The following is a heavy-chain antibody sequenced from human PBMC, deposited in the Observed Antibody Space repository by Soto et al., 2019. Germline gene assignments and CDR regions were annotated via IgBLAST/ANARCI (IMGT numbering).Heavy chain of an antibody. CDR3: ARGGRGYEFDY. V-gene: IGHV3-64*01. CDR2: ISSNGGST. CDR1: GFTFSRYA. J-gene: IGHJ4*02. Sequence: EVQLVESGGGLVQPGGSLRLSCAASGFTFSRYAMHWVRQAPGKGLEYVSPISSNGGSTYYANSVKGRFTISRDNSRTTLYLQLGSLSPEDTAVYYCARGGRGYEFDYWGQGTLVTVSS. D-gene: IGHD5-12*01.